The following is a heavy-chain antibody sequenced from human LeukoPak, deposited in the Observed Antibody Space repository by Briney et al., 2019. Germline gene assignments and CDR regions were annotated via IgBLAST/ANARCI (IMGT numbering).Heavy chain of an antibody. CDR2: ISAYNGNT. J-gene: IGHJ4*02. V-gene: IGHV1-18*01. CDR3: ARGGKYSGRYFNDY. Sequence: GASVRVSCKASGYTFTSYGISWVRQAPGQGLEWMGWISAYNGNTNYAQKLQGRVTMTTDTSTSTSYMELRSLRSDDTAVYYCARGGKYSGRYFNDYWGQGTLVTVSS. CDR1: GYTFTSYG. D-gene: IGHD1-26*01.